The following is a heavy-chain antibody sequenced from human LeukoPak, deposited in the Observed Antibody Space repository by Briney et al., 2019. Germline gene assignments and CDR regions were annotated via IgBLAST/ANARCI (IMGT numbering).Heavy chain of an antibody. CDR1: GFTYSSYS. J-gene: IGHJ4*02. CDR2: ISSSSSYI. D-gene: IGHD3-9*01. Sequence: GGSLRLSCAASGFTYSSYSMNWVRQAPGKGLEWVSSISSSSSYIYYADSVKGRFTISRDNAKNTLYLQMNSLRAEDTAVYYCARGQYYDILTGYSFDYWGQGTLVTVSS. CDR3: ARGQYYDILTGYSFDY. V-gene: IGHV3-21*01.